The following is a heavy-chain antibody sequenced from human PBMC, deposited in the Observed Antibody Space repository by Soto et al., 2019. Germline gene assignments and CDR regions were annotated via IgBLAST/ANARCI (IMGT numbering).Heavy chain of an antibody. CDR2: TRGSGGDT. D-gene: IGHD1-26*01. CDR1: GFTFSSCA. CDR3: VKGHSHSYYYFDY. V-gene: IGHV3-23*01. Sequence: EVQLLESGGGLVQPGGSLRLSFAASGFTFSSCAMTWARQAPGKGLEWVSSTRGSGGDTYYADSVRGRFTISRDNSKNTLYLQMNSLRVEDTAVYYCVKGHSHSYYYFDYWGQGTLVTVSS. J-gene: IGHJ4*02.